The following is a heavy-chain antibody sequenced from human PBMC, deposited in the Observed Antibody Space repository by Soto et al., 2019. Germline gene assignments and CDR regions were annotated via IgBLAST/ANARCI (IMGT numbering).Heavy chain of an antibody. CDR2: IYHSGST. Sequence: PSETLSLTCAVSGGSISSSNWWSWVRQPPGKGLEWIGEIYHSGSTYYNPSLKSQVTISVDKSKNQFSLKLSSVTAADTAVYYCARVWTTVTNWLDPWGQGTLVTVSS. V-gene: IGHV4-4*02. J-gene: IGHJ5*02. D-gene: IGHD4-17*01. CDR3: ARVWTTVTNWLDP. CDR1: GGSISSSNW.